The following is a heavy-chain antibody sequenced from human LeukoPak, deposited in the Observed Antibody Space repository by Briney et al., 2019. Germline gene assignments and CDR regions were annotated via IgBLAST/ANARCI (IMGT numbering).Heavy chain of an antibody. D-gene: IGHD6-13*01. Sequence: PSETLSLTCAVYGGSFSGYYWSWIRQPPRKGLEWIGEINHSGSTNYNPSLKSRVTISVDTSKNQFSLKLSSVTAADTAVYYCARGIIYEAAAGFDYWGQGTLVTVSS. J-gene: IGHJ4*02. CDR3: ARGIIYEAAAGFDY. V-gene: IGHV4-34*01. CDR2: INHSGST. CDR1: GGSFSGYY.